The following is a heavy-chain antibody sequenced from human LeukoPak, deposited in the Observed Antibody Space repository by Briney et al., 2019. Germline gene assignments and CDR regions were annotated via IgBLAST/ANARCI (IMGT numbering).Heavy chain of an antibody. J-gene: IGHJ4*02. CDR2: IYYSGST. Sequence: SETLSLACTVSGGSISSYYWSWIRQPPGKGLEWIGYIYYSGSTNYNPSLKSRVTISVDTSKNQFSLKLSSVTAADTAVYYCARYDYGGFYFDYWGQGTLVTVSS. V-gene: IGHV4-59*08. D-gene: IGHD4-23*01. CDR3: ARYDYGGFYFDY. CDR1: GGSISSYY.